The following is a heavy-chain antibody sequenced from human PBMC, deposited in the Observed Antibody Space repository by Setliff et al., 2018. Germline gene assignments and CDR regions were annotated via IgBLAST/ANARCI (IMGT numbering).Heavy chain of an antibody. CDR3: AKDMRGSSWSTYYYGMDV. D-gene: IGHD6-13*01. CDR1: GFTFTSYA. CDR2: IKQDGSVK. Sequence: PGGSLRLSCAASGFTFTSYAMSWVRQAPGKGLEWVANIKQDGSVKNYVDSVKGRFSISRDNTKNSLYLQMNSLRAEDTAVYYCAKDMRGSSWSTYYYGMDVWGQGTTVTVSS. J-gene: IGHJ6*02. V-gene: IGHV3-7*01.